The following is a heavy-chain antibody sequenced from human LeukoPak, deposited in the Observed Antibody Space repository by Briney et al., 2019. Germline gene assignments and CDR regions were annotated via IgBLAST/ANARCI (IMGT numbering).Heavy chain of an antibody. D-gene: IGHD3-10*01. CDR2: FYTSGST. J-gene: IGHJ4*02. V-gene: IGHV4-61*02. CDR1: VGSISSGSYY. Sequence: SETLSLTYTVSVGSISSGSYYWSWIRQPAGKGLEWIGRFYTSGSTNYNPSLKSRVTISVDTSKNQFSLNLSSVTAADTAVYYCARDAWFGAGRTFDSWGQGTLVTVSS. CDR3: ARDAWFGAGRTFDS.